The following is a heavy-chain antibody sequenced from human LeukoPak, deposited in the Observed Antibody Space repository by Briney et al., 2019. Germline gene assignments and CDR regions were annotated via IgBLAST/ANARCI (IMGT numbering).Heavy chain of an antibody. D-gene: IGHD5-24*01. CDR3: ARDKVEMATTREAAFDI. J-gene: IGHJ3*02. CDR1: GGSISSGDYY. V-gene: IGHV4-30-4*08. Sequence: SETLSLTCTVSGGSISSGDYYWSWIRQPPGKGLEWIGYIYYSGSTYYNPSLKSRVTISVDTSKNQFSLKLSSVTAADTAVYYCARDKVEMATTREAAFDIWGQGTMVTVSS. CDR2: IYYSGST.